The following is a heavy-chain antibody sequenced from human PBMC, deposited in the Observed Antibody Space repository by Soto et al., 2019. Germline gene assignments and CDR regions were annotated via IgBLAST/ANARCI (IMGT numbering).Heavy chain of an antibody. CDR1: GGTFSSYA. D-gene: IGHD3-22*01. CDR2: IIPIFGTA. Sequence: ASVKVSCKASGGTFSSYAISWVRQAPGQGPEWMGGIIPIFGTANYAQKFQGRVTITADESTSTAYMELSSLRSEDTAVYYCARGIRTYYYDSSGYYYDTEYDYWGQGTLVTVSS. CDR3: ARGIRTYYYDSSGYYYDTEYDY. V-gene: IGHV1-69*13. J-gene: IGHJ4*02.